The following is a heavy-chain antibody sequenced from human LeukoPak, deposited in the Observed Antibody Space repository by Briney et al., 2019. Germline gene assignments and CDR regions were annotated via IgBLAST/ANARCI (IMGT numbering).Heavy chain of an antibody. CDR1: GFIFSNYA. CDR3: ARDARPQVDY. J-gene: IGHJ4*02. V-gene: IGHV3-23*01. CDR2: ISNSGDAT. Sequence: GGSLRLSCAGSGFIFSNYAMSWVRQAPGQGLEWVSTISNSGDATFYADSVKGRFTISRDNSKNSLYLQMNSLRAEDTAVYYCARDARPQVDYWGQGTLVTVSS.